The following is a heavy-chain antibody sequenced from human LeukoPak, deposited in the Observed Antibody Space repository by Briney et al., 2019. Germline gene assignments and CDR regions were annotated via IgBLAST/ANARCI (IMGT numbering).Heavy chain of an antibody. CDR2: ISSSGSTI. CDR1: GFTFSSYE. Sequence: GGSLRLSCAASGFTFSSYEMNWVRQAPGKGLEWVSYISSSGSTIYYADSVKGRFTISRDNAKNSLYLQMNSLRAEDTAVYYCARGGVLLWFGESRGYYMDVWGKGTTVTVSS. J-gene: IGHJ6*03. V-gene: IGHV3-48*03. CDR3: ARGGVLLWFGESRGYYMDV. D-gene: IGHD3-10*01.